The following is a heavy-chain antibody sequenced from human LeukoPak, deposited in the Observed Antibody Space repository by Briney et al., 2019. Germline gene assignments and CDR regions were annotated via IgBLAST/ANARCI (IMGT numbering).Heavy chain of an antibody. CDR2: IIPIFDTA. J-gene: IGHJ3*02. CDR1: GGTFSSYA. CDR3: ARDRVAATDAFDI. V-gene: IGHV1-69*05. Sequence: SVKVSCKASGGTFSSYAISWVRQAPGQGLEWMGRIIPIFDTANYAQKFQGRVTITTDESTSTAYMELSSLRSEDTAVYYCARDRVAATDAFDIWGQGTMVTVSS. D-gene: IGHD2-15*01.